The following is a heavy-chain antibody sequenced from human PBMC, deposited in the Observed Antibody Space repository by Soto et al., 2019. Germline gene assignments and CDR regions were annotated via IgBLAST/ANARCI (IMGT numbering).Heavy chain of an antibody. CDR3: ARSRGYGSGSYLYYYYYMDV. Sequence: ASVKVSCKASGYTFTSYGISWVRQAPGRGLEWMGWISAYNGNTNYAQKLQGRVTMTTDTSTSTAYMELRSLRSDDTAVYYCARSRGYGSGSYLYYYYYMDVWGKGTTVTVSS. J-gene: IGHJ6*03. V-gene: IGHV1-18*01. CDR2: ISAYNGNT. D-gene: IGHD3-10*01. CDR1: GYTFTSYG.